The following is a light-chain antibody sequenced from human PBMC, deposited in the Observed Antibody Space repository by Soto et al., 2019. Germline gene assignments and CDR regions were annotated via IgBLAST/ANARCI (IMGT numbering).Light chain of an antibody. CDR3: SSYSGSSTLYV. Sequence: QSALTQPASVSGSAGQSITISCTGTSNDVGGYNYVSWYQQHPGKAPKLIIYDVTIRPSGVSNRFSGSKSGNTASLAISGLRADEEADYHCSSYSGSSTLYVFGTGTKVTVL. V-gene: IGLV2-14*03. J-gene: IGLJ1*01. CDR1: SNDVGGYNY. CDR2: DVT.